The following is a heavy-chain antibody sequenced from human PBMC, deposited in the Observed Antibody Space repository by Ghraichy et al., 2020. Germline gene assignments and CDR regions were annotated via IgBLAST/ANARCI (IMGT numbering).Heavy chain of an antibody. V-gene: IGHV3-33*01. D-gene: IGHD2-15*01. CDR1: GFTFSNYG. CDR3: ARDINCSGGSCSYAFDI. J-gene: IGHJ3*02. CDR2: IWYDGSNK. Sequence: GGSLRLSCAASGFTFSNYGMHWVRQAPGKGLEWVAVIWYDGSNKYYADSVKGRFTISRDNSKNTLYLQMNSLRAEDTAVYYCARDINCSGGSCSYAFDIWGQGTMVTVSS.